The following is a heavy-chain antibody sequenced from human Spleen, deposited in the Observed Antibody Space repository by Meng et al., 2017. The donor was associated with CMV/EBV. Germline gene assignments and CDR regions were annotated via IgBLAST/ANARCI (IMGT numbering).Heavy chain of an antibody. V-gene: IGHV3-23*01. Sequence: GGSLRLSCAASGFTFNTYAMSWVRQAPGKGLEWISIISGNGGRTYYADSVKGRFTISRDNSKNTLYLQMNSLRAEDTAVYYCAKLPGYCSSTSCYRSVDYWGQGTLVTVSS. CDR3: AKLPGYCSSTSCYRSVDY. J-gene: IGHJ4*02. CDR2: ISGNGGRT. D-gene: IGHD2-2*01. CDR1: GFTFNTYA.